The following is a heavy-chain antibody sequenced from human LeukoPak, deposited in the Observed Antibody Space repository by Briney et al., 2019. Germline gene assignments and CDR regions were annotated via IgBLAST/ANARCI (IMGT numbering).Heavy chain of an antibody. V-gene: IGHV1-24*01. D-gene: IGHD3-22*01. Sequence: ASVKVSCKVSGYTLTELSMHWVRQAPGKGLEWMGGFDPEDGETIYAQKFQGRVTMTEDTSTDTAYMELSSLRSEDTAVYYCGRGVTYYYDSSGYYLGYWGQGTLVTVSS. CDR2: FDPEDGET. CDR3: GRGVTYYYDSSGYYLGY. J-gene: IGHJ4*02. CDR1: GYTLTELS.